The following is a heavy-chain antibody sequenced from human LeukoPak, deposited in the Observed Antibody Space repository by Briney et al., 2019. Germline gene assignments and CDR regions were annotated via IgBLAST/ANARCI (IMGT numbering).Heavy chain of an antibody. V-gene: IGHV3-9*03. Sequence: GRSLRLSCAASGFTFDDYAMHCVRQAPGKGLEWVSGISWNSGSIGYADSVKGRFTISRDNAKNSLYLQMNSLRAEDMALYYCAKASSASRGYFVYWGQGTLVTVSS. D-gene: IGHD2-15*01. J-gene: IGHJ4*02. CDR3: AKASSASRGYFVY. CDR1: GFTFDDYA. CDR2: ISWNSGSI.